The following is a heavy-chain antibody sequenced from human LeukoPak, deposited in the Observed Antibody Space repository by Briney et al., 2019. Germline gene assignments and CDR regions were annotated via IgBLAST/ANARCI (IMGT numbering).Heavy chain of an antibody. CDR2: ISHSGST. CDR3: ARMAAVAGTEAPTIYYFDY. V-gene: IGHV4-34*01. D-gene: IGHD6-19*01. Sequence: NASETLSLTCAVYGGSFSGYYWSWIRQPPGKGLEWIGEISHSGSTNYNPSLKSRVTISVDTSKNQFSLKLSSVTAADTAVYYCARMAAVAGTEAPTIYYFDYWGQGTLVTVSS. CDR1: GGSFSGYY. J-gene: IGHJ4*02.